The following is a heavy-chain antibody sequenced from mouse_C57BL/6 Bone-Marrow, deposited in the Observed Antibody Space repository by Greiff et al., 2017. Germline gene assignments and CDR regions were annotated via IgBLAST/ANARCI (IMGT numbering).Heavy chain of an antibody. CDR3: AILSNYNFFAY. D-gene: IGHD2-5*01. J-gene: IGHJ3*01. CDR2: IISDGGSN. V-gene: IGHV5-2*01. CDR1: EYAFPSHD. Sequence: EVKLQESGGGLVQPGEFLKLSCASNEYAFPSHDMSWVRRTPEKRLELVAAIISDGGSNYYPDTMERRFIISRDNTKKTLYLQMSSLRSEDTAVYYCAILSNYNFFAYWGQGTLVTVSA.